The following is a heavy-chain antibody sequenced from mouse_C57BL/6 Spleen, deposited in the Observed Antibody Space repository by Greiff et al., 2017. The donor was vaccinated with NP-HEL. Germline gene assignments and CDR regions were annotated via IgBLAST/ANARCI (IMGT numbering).Heavy chain of an antibody. CDR3: ARWDGYDDDAMDY. Sequence: EVQLQQSVAELVRPGASVKLSCTASGFNIKNTYMHWVKQRPEQGLEWIGRIDPANGNTKYATKFQGKATITADTSSNTAYLQLSSLTSEDPAIYYCARWDGYDDDAMDYWGQGTSVTVSS. CDR2: IDPANGNT. D-gene: IGHD2-2*01. V-gene: IGHV14-3*01. J-gene: IGHJ4*01. CDR1: GFNIKNTY.